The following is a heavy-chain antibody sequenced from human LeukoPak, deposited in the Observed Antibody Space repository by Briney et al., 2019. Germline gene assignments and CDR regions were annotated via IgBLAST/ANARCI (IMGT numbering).Heavy chain of an antibody. J-gene: IGHJ4*02. CDR2: ISSSSSHI. V-gene: IGHV3-21*01. D-gene: IGHD2-21*01. Sequence: GGSLRLSCAASGFTFSSYSMNWVRQAPGKGLEWVSSISSSSSHIYYADSVKGRFTISRDNAKNSLYLQMNSLRAEDTAVYYCARADLRLDWDQGTLVTVSS. CDR3: ARADLRLD. CDR1: GFTFSSYS.